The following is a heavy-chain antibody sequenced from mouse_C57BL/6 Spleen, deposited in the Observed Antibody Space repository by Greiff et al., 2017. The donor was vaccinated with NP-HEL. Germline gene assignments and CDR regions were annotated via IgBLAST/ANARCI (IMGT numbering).Heavy chain of an antibody. J-gene: IGHJ2*01. CDR1: GFTFSDYG. CDR2: ISSGSSTI. Sequence: EVKLMESGGGLVKPGGSLKLSCAASGFTFSDYGMHWVRQAPEKGLEWVAYISSGSSTIYYADTVKGRFTISRDNAKNTLFLQMTSLRSEDTAMYYCARAVTTVVSYFDYWGQGTTLTVSS. CDR3: ARAVTTVVSYFDY. V-gene: IGHV5-17*01. D-gene: IGHD1-1*01.